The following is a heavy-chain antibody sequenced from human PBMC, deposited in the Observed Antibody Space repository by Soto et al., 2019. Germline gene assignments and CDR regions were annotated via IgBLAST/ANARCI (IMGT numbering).Heavy chain of an antibody. Sequence: ASVKVSCKASGYTFTSYAMRWVRQAPGQRLEWMGWINAGNGNTKYSQKFQGRVTITRDTSASTAYMELSSLRSEDTAVYYCASEKPSYYDSSGLLMDVWGQGTTVTVS. CDR1: GYTFTSYA. CDR3: ASEKPSYYDSSGLLMDV. J-gene: IGHJ6*02. D-gene: IGHD3-22*01. CDR2: INAGNGNT. V-gene: IGHV1-3*01.